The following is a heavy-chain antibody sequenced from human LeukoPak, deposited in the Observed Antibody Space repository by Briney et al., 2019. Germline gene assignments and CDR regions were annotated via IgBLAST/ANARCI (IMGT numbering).Heavy chain of an antibody. D-gene: IGHD3-3*01. CDR3: ARGRYDFWSGYYTWFDP. Sequence: GGSLRLSCAASGFTFSSYSMNWVRQAPGKGLECVSYISSSSSTIYYADSVKGRFTISRDNAKNSLYLQMNSLRAEDTAVYYCARGRYDFWSGYYTWFDPWGQGTLVTVSS. V-gene: IGHV3-48*01. J-gene: IGHJ5*02. CDR1: GFTFSSYS. CDR2: ISSSSSTI.